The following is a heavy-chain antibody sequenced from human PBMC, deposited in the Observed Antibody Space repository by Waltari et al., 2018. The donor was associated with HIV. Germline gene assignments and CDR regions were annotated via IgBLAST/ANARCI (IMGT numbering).Heavy chain of an antibody. CDR2: IIPNSGVT. CDR1: GYTFTAYF. Sequence: QVQLVQSGAEVKKPGASVSVSCKASGYTFTAYFINWVRQAPGQGLEWMGWIIPNSGVTNFAQKFQGRVSMTRDTSISTAYMELSTLRSDDTAVYYCARGGLVSGTDYWGQGTLVTVSS. D-gene: IGHD6-19*01. J-gene: IGHJ4*02. V-gene: IGHV1-2*02. CDR3: ARGGLVSGTDY.